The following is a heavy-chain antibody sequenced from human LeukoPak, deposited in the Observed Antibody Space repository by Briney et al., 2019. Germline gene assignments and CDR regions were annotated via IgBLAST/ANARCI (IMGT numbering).Heavy chain of an antibody. CDR2: INSNGGST. Sequence: ASVKVSCKASGGTFSSYAMHWVRQAPGKGLEYVSAINSNGGSTYYADSVKGRFTISRDNSKNTLYLQMSSLRAEDTAVYYCVPRYTTSWLNYWGQGTLVTVSS. V-gene: IGHV3-64D*06. J-gene: IGHJ4*02. D-gene: IGHD6-13*01. CDR3: VPRYTTSWLNY. CDR1: GGTFSSYA.